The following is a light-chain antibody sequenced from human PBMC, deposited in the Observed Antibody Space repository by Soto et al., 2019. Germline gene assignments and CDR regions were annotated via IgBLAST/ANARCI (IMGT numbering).Light chain of an antibody. Sequence: DIQMTQSPSSLSASVGDRVTITCRASQSISSYLNWFQQKPGQAPKLLIYAASSLQSGVPSRFSGSGSGTEFTLTISSLQPEDFATHHCQQSYSTPLTFGGGTRVDIK. V-gene: IGKV1-39*01. J-gene: IGKJ4*01. CDR3: QQSYSTPLT. CDR1: QSISSY. CDR2: AAS.